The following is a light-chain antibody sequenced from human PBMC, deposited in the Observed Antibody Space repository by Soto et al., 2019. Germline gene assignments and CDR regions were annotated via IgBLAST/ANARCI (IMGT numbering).Light chain of an antibody. Sequence: QSVLTQPPSVSAAPGQKVTISCSGSSYNIGGNYVSWYVQLPGTAPKFLIYGNNKRPSGIPERFSGSKSGTSATLGITGLQTEDEADYYCATWDSSLGSVVFGGGTKLTVL. CDR3: ATWDSSLGSVV. V-gene: IGLV1-51*01. CDR2: GNN. CDR1: SYNIGGNY. J-gene: IGLJ3*02.